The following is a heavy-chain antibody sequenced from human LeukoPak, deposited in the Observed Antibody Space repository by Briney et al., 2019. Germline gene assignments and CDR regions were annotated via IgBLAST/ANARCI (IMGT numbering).Heavy chain of an antibody. D-gene: IGHD3-22*01. CDR2: INHSGST. V-gene: IGHV4-34*01. Sequence: PSETLSLTCAVYGGSFSGYYWSWIRQPPGKGLEWIGEINHSGSTNYNPSPKSRVTISVDTSKNQCSLKLSSVTAADTAVYYCARAQYYYDSRRPFDYWGQGTLVTVSS. J-gene: IGHJ4*02. CDR1: GGSFSGYY. CDR3: ARAQYYYDSRRPFDY.